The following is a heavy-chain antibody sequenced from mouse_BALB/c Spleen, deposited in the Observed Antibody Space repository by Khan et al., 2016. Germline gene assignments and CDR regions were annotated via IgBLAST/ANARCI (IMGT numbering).Heavy chain of an antibody. CDR3: ARGLRLLYYFDY. Sequence: QVRLQQSGAELMKPGASVKISCKATGYTFSSYWIEWVKQRPGHGLELIGEILPGSGSTNYNEKFKGKATFTADTSSNTAYMQLSSLTSEDSAVYYCARGLRLLYYFDYWGQGTTLTVSS. D-gene: IGHD1-2*01. V-gene: IGHV1-9*01. CDR2: ILPGSGST. J-gene: IGHJ2*01. CDR1: GYTFSSYW.